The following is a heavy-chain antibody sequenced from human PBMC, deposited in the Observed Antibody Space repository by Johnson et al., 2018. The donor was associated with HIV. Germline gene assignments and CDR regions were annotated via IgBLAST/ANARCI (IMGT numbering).Heavy chain of an antibody. D-gene: IGHD3-22*01. Sequence: VQLVESGGGVVQPGMFVTLSCAASGFNVSGNYMSWVRQAPGRGLEWVSVIYSGGSTYYADSVKGRFTISRDNSKNTLYLQMNTLRAEDTAVYYCARPGYYDSSGLDAFDIWGQGTMVTVSS. V-gene: IGHV3-66*04. CDR3: ARPGYYDSSGLDAFDI. CDR1: GFNVSGNY. CDR2: IYSGGST. J-gene: IGHJ3*02.